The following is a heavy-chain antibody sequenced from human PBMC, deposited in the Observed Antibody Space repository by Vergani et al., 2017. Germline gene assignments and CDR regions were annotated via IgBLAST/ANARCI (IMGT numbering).Heavy chain of an antibody. D-gene: IGHD2-2*02. J-gene: IGHJ6*02. CDR2: INPSGGST. CDR1: GYTFTSYY. Sequence: VQLVETGGGVVQPGRSLRLSCAASGYTFTSYYMHWVRQAPGQGLEWMGIINPSGGSTSYAQKFQGRVTMTRDTSTSTVYMELSSLRSEDTAVYYCARDCSSTSCYTIYYGMDVWGQGTTVTVSS. V-gene: IGHV1-46*01. CDR3: ARDCSSTSCYTIYYGMDV.